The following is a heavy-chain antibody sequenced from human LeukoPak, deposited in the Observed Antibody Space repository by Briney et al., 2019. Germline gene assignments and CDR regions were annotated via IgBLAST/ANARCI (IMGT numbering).Heavy chain of an antibody. CDR2: ISSSSSTI. V-gene: IGHV3-48*04. J-gene: IGHJ3*02. Sequence: GGSLRLSCAASGFTFSSYSMNWVRQAPGKGLEWVSYISSSSSTIYYADSVKGRFTISRDNAKNSLYLQMNSLRAEDTAVYYCAREDREDTAMVGLYDAFDIWGQGTMVTVSS. CDR3: AREDREDTAMVGLYDAFDI. CDR1: GFTFSSYS. D-gene: IGHD5-18*01.